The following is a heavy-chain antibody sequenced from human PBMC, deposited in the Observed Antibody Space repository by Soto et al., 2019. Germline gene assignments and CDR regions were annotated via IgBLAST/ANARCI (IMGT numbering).Heavy chain of an antibody. CDR3: AKGDSSGYYYYYYGMDV. Sequence: GASVKVSCKASGYTFTSYDINWVRQATGQGLEWMGWMNPNSGNTGYAQKFQGRVTMTRNTSISTAYMELSSLRSEDTAVYYCAKGDSSGYYYYYYGMDVWGQGTTVTVSS. CDR1: GYTFTSYD. CDR2: MNPNSGNT. J-gene: IGHJ6*02. V-gene: IGHV1-8*01. D-gene: IGHD3-22*01.